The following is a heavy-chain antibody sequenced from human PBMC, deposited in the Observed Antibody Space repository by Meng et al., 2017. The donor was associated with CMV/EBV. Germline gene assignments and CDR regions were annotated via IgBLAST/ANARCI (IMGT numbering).Heavy chain of an antibody. D-gene: IGHD5-18*01. V-gene: IGHV3-21*01. CDR3: ARALVDTAMVTPTYYYYGMDV. CDR1: GLTFSSYS. CDR2: ISSSSSYI. Sequence: GESLKISCAASGLTFSSYSMNWVRQAPGKGLEWVSSISSSSSYIYYADSVKGRFTISRDNAKNSLYLQMNSLRAEDTAVYYCARALVDTAMVTPTYYYYGMDVWGQGTTVPSP. J-gene: IGHJ6*02.